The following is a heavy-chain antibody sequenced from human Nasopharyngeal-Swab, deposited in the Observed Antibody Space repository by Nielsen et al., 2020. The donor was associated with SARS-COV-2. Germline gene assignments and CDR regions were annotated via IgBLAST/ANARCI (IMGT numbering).Heavy chain of an antibody. CDR2: TNPNSGNT. V-gene: IGHV1-8*01. Sequence: WVRQAPGQGLEWMGWTNPNSGNTGYAQKFQGRVTMTRNTSISTAYMELSSLRSEDTAVYYCARTYSSSSPYYYYGMDVWGQGTTVTVSS. D-gene: IGHD6-6*01. J-gene: IGHJ6*02. CDR3: ARTYSSSSPYYYYGMDV.